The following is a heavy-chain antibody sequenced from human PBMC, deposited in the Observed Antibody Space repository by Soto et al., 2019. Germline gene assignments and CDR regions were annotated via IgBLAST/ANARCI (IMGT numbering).Heavy chain of an antibody. CDR1: GFTFSSYA. CDR2: ISGSGGST. V-gene: IGHV3-23*01. CDR3: AKDLSMVRGVILTGFNY. Sequence: GGSLRLSCAASGFTFSSYAMSWVRQAPGKGLEWVSAISGSGGSTYYADSVKGRFTISRDNSKNTLYLQMNSLRAEDTAVYYCAKDLSMVRGVILTGFNYWGQGTLVTVSS. D-gene: IGHD3-10*01. J-gene: IGHJ4*02.